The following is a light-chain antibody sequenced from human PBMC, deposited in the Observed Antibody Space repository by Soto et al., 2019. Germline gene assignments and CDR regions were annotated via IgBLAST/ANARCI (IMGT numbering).Light chain of an antibody. Sequence: QSALTQPPSASGSPGQSVTISCTGTSSGVGGYKYVSWYQQHPGKAPKLMIYEVTKRPSGVPDRFSGSESGNTASLTVSGLQAEDEADYYCSSYAGSKNFVFGTGTKLTVL. J-gene: IGLJ1*01. CDR3: SSYAGSKNFV. V-gene: IGLV2-8*01. CDR2: EVT. CDR1: SSGVGGYKY.